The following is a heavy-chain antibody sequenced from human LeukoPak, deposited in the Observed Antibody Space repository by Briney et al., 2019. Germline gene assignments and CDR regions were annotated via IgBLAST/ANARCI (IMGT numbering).Heavy chain of an antibody. Sequence: GRSLRLSCAASGFTFSSYAMHWVRQAPGKGLVWVSRINSDGSSTSYADSVKGRFTISRDNSKNTLYLQMNSLRAEDTAVYYCAKYTDYGNLVPFDIWGQGTMVTVSS. CDR1: GFTFSSYA. J-gene: IGHJ3*02. CDR2: INSDGSST. CDR3: AKYTDYGNLVPFDI. D-gene: IGHD4-17*01. V-gene: IGHV3-74*01.